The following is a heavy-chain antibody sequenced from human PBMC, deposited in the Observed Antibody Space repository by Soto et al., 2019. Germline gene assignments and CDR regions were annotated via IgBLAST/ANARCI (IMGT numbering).Heavy chain of an antibody. J-gene: IGHJ4*02. D-gene: IGHD2-15*01. V-gene: IGHV4-39*01. CDR2: IDYNGVT. Sequence: SETLSLTCTVSGGSIYRSGYYWGWIRQPPGRGLEWIGNIDYNGVTYSNPSLKSRVTISRDTSKNQFSLKLTSVTAADTALYYCGKVLVGATGHIDSDSGGPGTLVTVSS. CDR3: GKVLVGATGHIDSDS. CDR1: GGSIYRSGYY.